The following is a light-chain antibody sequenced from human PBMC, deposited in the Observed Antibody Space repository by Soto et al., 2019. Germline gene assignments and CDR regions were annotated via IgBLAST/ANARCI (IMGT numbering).Light chain of an antibody. J-gene: IGKJ2*01. V-gene: IGKV3-20*01. CDR3: QQYGSSPPYT. CDR2: GSS. Sequence: EIVLTQSPGTLSVSPGERATLSCRASQSVSGNYLAWYQQKPRQSPRLLIYGSSDRATGIPDRFSGSGSGTDFTLTITRVEPEDFAVYYCQQYGSSPPYTFGQGTKLEIK. CDR1: QSVSGNY.